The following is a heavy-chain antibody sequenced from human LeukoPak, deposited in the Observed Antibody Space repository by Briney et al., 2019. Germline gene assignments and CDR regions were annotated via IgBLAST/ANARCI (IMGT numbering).Heavy chain of an antibody. Sequence: SVKVSCKASGGTFRSYTISWVRQAPGQGLEWMGRIIPILGIANYAQKFQGRVTITADKSTSTAYMELSSLRSEDTAVYYCARSVVVAATNNWFDPWGQGTLVTVSS. D-gene: IGHD2-15*01. CDR2: IIPILGIA. CDR3: ARSVVVAATNNWFDP. J-gene: IGHJ5*02. CDR1: GGTFRSYT. V-gene: IGHV1-69*02.